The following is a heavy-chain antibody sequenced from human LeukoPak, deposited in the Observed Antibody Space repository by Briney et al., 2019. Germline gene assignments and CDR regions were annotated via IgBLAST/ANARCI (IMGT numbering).Heavy chain of an antibody. J-gene: IGHJ4*02. Sequence: PGGSLRLSCAASGFTVSSNYMSWVRQAPGKGLEWVSVIYSGGSTYYADSVKGRFTISRDNSKNTLYLQMNSLRAEDTAVYYRAREGYYGSGSYSRELDYWGQGTLVTVSS. CDR3: AREGYYGSGSYSRELDY. CDR1: GFTVSSNY. CDR2: IYSGGST. V-gene: IGHV3-53*01. D-gene: IGHD3-10*01.